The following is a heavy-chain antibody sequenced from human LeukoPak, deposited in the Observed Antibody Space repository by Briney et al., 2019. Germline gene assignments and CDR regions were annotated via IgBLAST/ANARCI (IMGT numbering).Heavy chain of an antibody. CDR2: ISSSSSTI. CDR3: ARDLGYSSSWYLGTHTYFDY. J-gene: IGHJ4*02. D-gene: IGHD6-13*01. V-gene: IGHV3-48*01. CDR1: GFTFSSYS. Sequence: GGSLRLSCAASGFTFSSYSMNWVRQAPGKGLEWVSYISSSSSTIYYADSVKGRFTISRDNAKNSLYLQMNSLRAEDTAVYYCARDLGYSSSWYLGTHTYFDYWGQGTLVTVSS.